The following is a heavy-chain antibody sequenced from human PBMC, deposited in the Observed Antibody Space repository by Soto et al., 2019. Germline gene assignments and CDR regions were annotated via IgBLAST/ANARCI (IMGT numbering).Heavy chain of an antibody. CDR2: IFYSGST. Sequence: QVQLQESGPGLVKPSETLSLTCTVSGGSISSYYWSWIRQPPGKGLEWIGFIFYSGSTRYNPSLKSRVTILIDTSEYQFSLKLNSVTAADTAVYYCASMIGDPVLSFDSWGQGTLVAVSS. D-gene: IGHD3-10*02. CDR3: ASMIGDPVLSFDS. V-gene: IGHV4-59*01. CDR1: GGSISSYY. J-gene: IGHJ5*01.